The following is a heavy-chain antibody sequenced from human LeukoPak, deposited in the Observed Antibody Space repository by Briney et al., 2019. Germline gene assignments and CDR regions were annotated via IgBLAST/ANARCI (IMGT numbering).Heavy chain of an antibody. J-gene: IGHJ4*02. Sequence: PGGSLRLSCAASGFTFSSYAMSSVRQAPGKGLEWVSAISGSGGSTYYADSVKGRFTISRDNSKNTLYLQMNSLRAEDTAVYYCAKLTGYSSSSPFDYWGQGTLVTVSS. CDR2: ISGSGGST. V-gene: IGHV3-23*01. D-gene: IGHD6-13*01. CDR3: AKLTGYSSSSPFDY. CDR1: GFTFSSYA.